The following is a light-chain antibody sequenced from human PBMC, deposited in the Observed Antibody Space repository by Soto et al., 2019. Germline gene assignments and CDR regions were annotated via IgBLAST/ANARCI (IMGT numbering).Light chain of an antibody. CDR2: TNN. CDR3: SSYRTGGSYV. V-gene: IGLV1-44*01. Sequence: QSLLTQPPSASATPGQRVTISCSGSNSNIGTNTVNWYQQLPGTAPRLLIYTNNQRPSGVPQRFSGSKTGTSASLAIGGLQSEDGADYYCSSYRTGGSYVFGTGTKVTVL. CDR1: NSNIGTNT. J-gene: IGLJ1*01.